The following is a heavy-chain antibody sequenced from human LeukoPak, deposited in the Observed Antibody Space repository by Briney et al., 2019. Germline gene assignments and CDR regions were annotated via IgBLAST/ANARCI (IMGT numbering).Heavy chain of an antibody. J-gene: IGHJ4*02. CDR2: ISGSGVST. D-gene: IGHD4-17*01. CDR3: AKKVLTVTTWYFDY. V-gene: IGHV3-23*01. Sequence: GGSLRLSCAASGFTFSSYAMSWVRQAPGKGLEWVSAISGSGVSTYYADSVKGRFTISRDNSKNMLYLQMNSLRAEDTAVYYCAKKVLTVTTWYFDYWGQGTLVTVSS. CDR1: GFTFSSYA.